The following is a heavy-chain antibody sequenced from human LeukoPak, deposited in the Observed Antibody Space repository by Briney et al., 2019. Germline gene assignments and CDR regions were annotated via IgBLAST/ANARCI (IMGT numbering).Heavy chain of an antibody. D-gene: IGHD3-10*01. CDR1: GYTFTSHD. Sequence: GASVKVSCKASGYTFTSHDINWVRQATGQGLEWMGWMNPGSGNTGYAQKFQGRVTMTRNTFMSTAYMELSSLRSEDTAVYYCARAVGSYTMFDPWGQGTLVTVSS. CDR3: ARAVGSYTMFDP. CDR2: MNPGSGNT. J-gene: IGHJ5*02. V-gene: IGHV1-8*01.